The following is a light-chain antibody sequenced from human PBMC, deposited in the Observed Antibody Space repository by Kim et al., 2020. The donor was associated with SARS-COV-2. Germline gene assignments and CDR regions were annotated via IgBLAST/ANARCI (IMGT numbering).Light chain of an antibody. Sequence: EIVMTQSPATLSVSPGERATLSCRASQSVGSNLAWYQQKPGQAPRLLIYGASTRATGIPARFSGSGSGTEFTLTISSLQSEDFAVYYCQQYNNWPRVFGQGTKLEIK. V-gene: IGKV3-15*01. CDR3: QQYNNWPRV. CDR1: QSVGSN. J-gene: IGKJ2*01. CDR2: GAS.